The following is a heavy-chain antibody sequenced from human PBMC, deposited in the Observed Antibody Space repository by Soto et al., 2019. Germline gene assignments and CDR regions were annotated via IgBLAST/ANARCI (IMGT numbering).Heavy chain of an antibody. J-gene: IGHJ4*02. CDR3: ARAYYDSSGYSSYYFDY. D-gene: IGHD3-22*01. CDR2: LYYSGST. V-gene: IGHV4-30-4*01. Sequence: QVQLQESGPGLVKPSQTLSLTCTVSGGSISSGDYYWSWIRQPPGKGLEWIGYLYYSGSTYYNPSIKSRVTISVDTSKNQFSLKLSSVTAADTAVYYCARAYYDSSGYSSYYFDYWGQGTLVTVSS. CDR1: GGSISSGDYY.